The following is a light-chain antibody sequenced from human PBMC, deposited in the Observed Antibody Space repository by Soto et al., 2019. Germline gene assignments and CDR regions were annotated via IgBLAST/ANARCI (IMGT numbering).Light chain of an antibody. CDR1: QSISSW. J-gene: IGKJ1*01. CDR3: QKYSSHWT. Sequence: DIQMTQSPSTLSASVGDRVTISCRASQSISSWLAWYQQKPGKAPNLLIYDASSLQSGVPSRFSGIGSGTEFALTISSLQSDDFANYYCQKYSSHWTLGQGPNVGIK. V-gene: IGKV1-5*01. CDR2: DAS.